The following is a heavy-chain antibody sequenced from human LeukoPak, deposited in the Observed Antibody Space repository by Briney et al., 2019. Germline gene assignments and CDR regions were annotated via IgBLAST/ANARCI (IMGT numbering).Heavy chain of an antibody. CDR3: VKDQSGSGSW. V-gene: IGHV3-64D*06. Sequence: PGGSLRLSCSASGFTFSTYSMHWVRQAPGKGLEYVSSITNDGGSTYYADSVKGRFTISRDNFKNTLYLQVNSLRAEDTAVYYCVKDQSGSGSWWGQGTLVTVSS. J-gene: IGHJ4*02. D-gene: IGHD3-10*01. CDR1: GFTFSTYS. CDR2: ITNDGGST.